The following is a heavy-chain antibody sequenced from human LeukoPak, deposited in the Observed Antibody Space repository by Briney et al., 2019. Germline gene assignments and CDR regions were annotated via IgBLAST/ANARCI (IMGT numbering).Heavy chain of an antibody. J-gene: IGHJ4*02. CDR1: GASISSSSHY. D-gene: IGHD1-1*01. Sequence: SETLSLTCTVSGASISSSSHYWGWIRQPPGKGLEWIGSIHYSGSSYYNPSLKSRVTISVDTSSNQFSLKLSSVTAADTAVYYCARDSATKLDWGQGTRVTVSS. V-gene: IGHV4-39*07. CDR3: ARDSATKLD. CDR2: IHYSGSS.